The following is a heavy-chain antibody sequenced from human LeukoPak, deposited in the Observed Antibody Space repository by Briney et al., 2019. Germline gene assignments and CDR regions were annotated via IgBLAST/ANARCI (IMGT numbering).Heavy chain of an antibody. V-gene: IGHV5-51*01. D-gene: IGHD6-6*01. CDR3: ARSISSSSREVRWFDP. CDR1: GYGFTSYW. Sequence: GESLKISCKGSGYGFTSYWIGWGRQMPGKGLEWMGIIYPGDSDTRYSPSFQGQVTISADKSISTAYLQWSSLKASDTATYYCARSISSSSREVRWFDPWGQGTLVTVSS. CDR2: IYPGDSDT. J-gene: IGHJ5*02.